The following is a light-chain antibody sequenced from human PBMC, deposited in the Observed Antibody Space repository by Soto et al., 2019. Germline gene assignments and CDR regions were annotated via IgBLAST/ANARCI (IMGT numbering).Light chain of an antibody. V-gene: IGKV1-16*01. CDR2: AAS. CDR3: QQYYSYPYT. Sequence: DIQMTQSPYSLSASVGDRVTITCQASQDISNYLNWYQQKPGKAPKLLIYAASSLQSGVPSRFSGSGSGTDFTLTISCLQSEDFATYYCQQYYSYPYTFGQGTRLEIK. J-gene: IGKJ5*01. CDR1: QDISNY.